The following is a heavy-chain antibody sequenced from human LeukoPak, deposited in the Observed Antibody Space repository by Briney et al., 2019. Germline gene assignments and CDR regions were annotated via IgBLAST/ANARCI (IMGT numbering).Heavy chain of an antibody. CDR3: AADPGMLTSYFEY. J-gene: IGHJ4*02. CDR2: IVVGSGNT. CDR1: GFTFRSTA. V-gene: IGHV1-58*02. Sequence: SVKVSCKASGFTFRSTAMQWVRQARGQPLEWIGWIVVGSGNTNYAQNFQERVTITRDMSTSTAYMELSSLRSEDTAVYYCAADPGMLTSYFEYWGQGTPVTVSS. D-gene: IGHD3-16*01.